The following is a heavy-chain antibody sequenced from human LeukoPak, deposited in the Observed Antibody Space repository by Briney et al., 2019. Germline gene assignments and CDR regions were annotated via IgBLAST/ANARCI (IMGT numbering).Heavy chain of an antibody. Sequence: ASVKVSCKASGYTFTSYYMHWVRQAPGQGLEWMGLINPSGGSTSYAQKFQGRVTMTRDTSTSTVYMELSSLRSEDTAVYYCARDSPGLRLDPWGQGTLVTVSS. CDR3: ARDSPGLRLDP. V-gene: IGHV1-46*01. CDR1: GYTFTSYY. CDR2: INPSGGST. J-gene: IGHJ5*02. D-gene: IGHD2-21*01.